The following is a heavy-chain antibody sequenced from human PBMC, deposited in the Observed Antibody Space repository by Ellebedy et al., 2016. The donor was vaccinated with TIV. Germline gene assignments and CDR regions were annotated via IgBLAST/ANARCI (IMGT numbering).Heavy chain of an antibody. V-gene: IGHV3-48*01. Sequence: GESLKIYCAASGFTFSDHIMNWVRQAPGRGLELLSSLSSNSVGLYYGDSVRGRSTIARDNSENTLSLQMDSLRAEDTAVYMCAKAGYNSHMRNNWFDSWGQGTLVTVSS. CDR1: GFTFSDHI. J-gene: IGHJ5*01. CDR3: AKAGYNSHMRNNWFDS. D-gene: IGHD1-20*01. CDR2: LSSNSVGL.